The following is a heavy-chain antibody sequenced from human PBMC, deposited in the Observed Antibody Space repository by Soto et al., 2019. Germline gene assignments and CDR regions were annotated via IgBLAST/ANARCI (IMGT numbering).Heavy chain of an antibody. Sequence: SATLSLTCAFSGYSISSGYYLGWIRQPPGNWLEWIGSIYHSGSTYYNPSLKSRVTISVDTSKNQFSLKLSSVTAADTAVYYCARVDYYYGSGSYLYYFDYWGQGTLVTVSS. CDR3: ARVDYYYGSGSYLYYFDY. J-gene: IGHJ4*02. D-gene: IGHD3-10*01. V-gene: IGHV4-38-2*01. CDR2: IYHSGST. CDR1: GYSISSGYY.